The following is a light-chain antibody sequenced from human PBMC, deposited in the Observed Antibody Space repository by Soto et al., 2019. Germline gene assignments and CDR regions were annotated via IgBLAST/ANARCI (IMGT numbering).Light chain of an antibody. V-gene: IGLV2-23*01. CDR2: EGS. CDR3: CSYAAGSTPYV. CDR1: SSDVGSYNL. J-gene: IGLJ1*01. Sequence: QSALAQPASVSGSPGQSITISCTGTSSDVGSYNLVSWYQQHPGKAPKLMIYEGSKRPSGVSNRFSGSKSGNTASLTISGLQAEDEADYYCCSYAAGSTPYVFGTGTKVTV.